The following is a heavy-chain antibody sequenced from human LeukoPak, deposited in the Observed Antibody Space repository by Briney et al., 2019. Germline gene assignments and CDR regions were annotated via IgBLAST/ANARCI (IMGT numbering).Heavy chain of an antibody. Sequence: SVKVSCKASGGTFSSYAISWVRQAPGQGLEWVGGIIPIFGTANYAQKFQGRVTITADESTSTAYMELSSLRSEDTAVYYCARTTGYSSGWYPNPVPNYYYYGMDVWGQGTTVTVSS. D-gene: IGHD6-19*01. CDR3: ARTTGYSSGWYPNPVPNYYYYGMDV. V-gene: IGHV1-69*13. CDR1: GGTFSSYA. J-gene: IGHJ6*02. CDR2: IIPIFGTA.